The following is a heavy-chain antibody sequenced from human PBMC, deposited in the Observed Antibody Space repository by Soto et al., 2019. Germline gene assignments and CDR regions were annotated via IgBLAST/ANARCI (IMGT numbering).Heavy chain of an antibody. CDR3: AKGGVIATFGGVVVTYCFDT. Sequence: PWGCLRLSGALSGFIFINNGLCCINQPPGNGLEWGSSIGVKDCGTYYADSVQARFTISRDNSKDTLYMQMNNLRPDAKALYYCAKGGVIATFGGVVVTYCFDTWGQGTPVAVSS. J-gene: IGHJ4*02. D-gene: IGHD3-16*02. CDR2: IGVKDCGT. V-gene: IGHV3-23*01. CDR1: GFIFINNG.